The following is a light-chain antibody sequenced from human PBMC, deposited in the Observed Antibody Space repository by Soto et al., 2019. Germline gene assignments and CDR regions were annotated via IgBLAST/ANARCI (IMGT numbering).Light chain of an antibody. V-gene: IGKV3-15*01. Sequence: EIVCPHSPCTLSLSPGARATLSCRAGQGVTTNFAWYQQKSGQSPRLLIYDVSIRATGVPARFSGTGSETDFTLTISCLQSEDSAVYFCQHYNNWPFSFGHVARLEI. CDR1: QGVTTN. CDR3: QHYNNWPFS. J-gene: IGKJ5*01. CDR2: DVS.